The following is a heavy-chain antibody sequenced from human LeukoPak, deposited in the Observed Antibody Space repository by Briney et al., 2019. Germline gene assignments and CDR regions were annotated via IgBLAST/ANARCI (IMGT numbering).Heavy chain of an antibody. V-gene: IGHV4-38-2*02. CDR3: ARDTVLMAYAFPYYFDY. Sequence: SETLSLTCTVSGYSISSGYYWGWIRQPPGKGLEWIGSIYHSGSTYYNPSLKSRVTISVDTSKNQFSLKLSSVTAADTAVYYCARDTVLMAYAFPYYFDYWGQGTLVTVSS. CDR1: GYSISSGYY. CDR2: IYHSGST. D-gene: IGHD2-8*01. J-gene: IGHJ4*02.